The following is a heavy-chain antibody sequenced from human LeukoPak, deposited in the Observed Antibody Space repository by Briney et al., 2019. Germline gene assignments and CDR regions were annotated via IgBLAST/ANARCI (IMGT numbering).Heavy chain of an antibody. CDR2: INHSGST. Sequence: SETLSLICAVYGGSFSGYYWSWIRQPPGKGLEWIGEINHSGSTNYNPSLKSRVAISVDTSKNQFSLKLSSVTAADTAVYYCARGHCSGGSCYYFDYWGQGTLVTVSS. CDR1: GGSFSGYY. V-gene: IGHV4-34*01. D-gene: IGHD2-15*01. J-gene: IGHJ4*02. CDR3: ARGHCSGGSCYYFDY.